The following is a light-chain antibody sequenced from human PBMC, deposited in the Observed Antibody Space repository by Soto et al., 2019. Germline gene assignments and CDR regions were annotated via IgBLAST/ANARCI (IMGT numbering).Light chain of an antibody. V-gene: IGKV1-5*01. Sequence: DIQLTQSPSTLSASIGDRVTISCRASQRISPWLAWYQQKPGKPPKVLIYGASNLQSGVPPRFSGSGSGTDFTLAISSLQPEDSATYYCLQDINYPWTFGQGTKVDI. CDR2: GAS. J-gene: IGKJ1*01. CDR1: QRISPW. CDR3: LQDINYPWT.